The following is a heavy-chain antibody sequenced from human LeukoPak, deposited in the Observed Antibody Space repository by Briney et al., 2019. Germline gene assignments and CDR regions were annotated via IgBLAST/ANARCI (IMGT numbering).Heavy chain of an antibody. V-gene: IGHV3-23*01. J-gene: IGHJ3*01. Sequence: GGSLRLSCAASGFTFSSYAMSWVRQAPGKGLEWVSAISGSGGSTYYADSVKGRFTISRDNSKNTLYLQMNSLRAEDTAVYYCAKDLDDYGDYPGAFDVWGQGTMVTVSS. CDR3: AKDLDDYGDYPGAFDV. CDR2: ISGSGGST. CDR1: GFTFSSYA. D-gene: IGHD4-17*01.